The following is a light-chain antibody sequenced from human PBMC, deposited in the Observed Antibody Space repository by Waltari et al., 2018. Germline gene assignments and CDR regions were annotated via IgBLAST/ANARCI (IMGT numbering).Light chain of an antibody. CDR3: ATWDNSLTDVV. Sequence: SVLTQPPSVSAAPGQKDTISSSGSSSNMGNNMDTRYHQLPGAAPKRLIYDNNKRPSGIPDRFSASKSGTSATLGITGLQIGDEADYYCATWDNSLTDVVFGGGTKLTVL. J-gene: IGLJ2*01. CDR2: DNN. V-gene: IGLV1-51*01. CDR1: SSNMGNNM.